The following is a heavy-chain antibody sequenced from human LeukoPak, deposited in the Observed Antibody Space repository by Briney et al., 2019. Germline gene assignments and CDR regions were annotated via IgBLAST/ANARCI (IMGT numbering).Heavy chain of an antibody. V-gene: IGHV3-20*01. CDR2: INWNGGST. D-gene: IGHD7-27*01. J-gene: IGHJ6*03. CDR1: GFTFDDYG. Sequence: GGSLRLSCAASGFTFDDYGMSWVRQAPGKGLEWVSGINWNGGSTGYADSVKGRFTISRDNAKNSLYLQMNSLRAEDTALYHCARAGPLYYYYMDVWGKGTTVTVSS. CDR3: ARAGPLYYYYMDV.